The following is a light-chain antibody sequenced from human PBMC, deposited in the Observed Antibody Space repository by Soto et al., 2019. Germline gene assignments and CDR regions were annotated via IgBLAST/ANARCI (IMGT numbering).Light chain of an antibody. CDR3: QQYNDWPPMYT. CDR2: GAS. CDR1: QSISRN. J-gene: IGKJ2*01. Sequence: EIVMTQSPATLSVSPGERVTLSCRASQSISRNLAWYHQKPGRAPRLLIFGASTTASGVPGRFSGSGSGTEFTLTISSLQSEYFAVYYCQQYNDWPPMYTFGQGTKLEIK. V-gene: IGKV3-15*01.